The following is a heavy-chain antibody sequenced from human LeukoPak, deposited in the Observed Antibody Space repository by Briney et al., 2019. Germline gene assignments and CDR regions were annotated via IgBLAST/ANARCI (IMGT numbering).Heavy chain of an antibody. J-gene: IGHJ4*02. Sequence: GGSLRLSCAASGFTFSSYTMSWVRQAPGKGLEWVSTITTSDGNTYYADSVKGRFTVSRDNSKNTLFLQMNSLRAEDTAVYYCAKDGGLWVSAHWGDSWGRGTLITVSS. CDR3: AKDGGLWVSAHWGDS. CDR2: ITTSDGNT. D-gene: IGHD7-27*01. V-gene: IGHV3-23*01. CDR1: GFTFSSYT.